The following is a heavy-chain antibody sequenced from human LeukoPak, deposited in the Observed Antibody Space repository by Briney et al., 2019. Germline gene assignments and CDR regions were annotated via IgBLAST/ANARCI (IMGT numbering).Heavy chain of an antibody. V-gene: IGHV3-11*04. Sequence: GGSLRLSCAASGFTFNDYYMSWIRQAPGKGLEWVSYISSSGSTIYYADSVKGRFTISRDNAKNSLYLQMNSLRAEDTAVYYCARERGEEDYYDSSGYYYGFEFDYWGQGTLVTVSS. J-gene: IGHJ4*02. CDR2: ISSSGSTI. CDR3: ARERGEEDYYDSSGYYYGFEFDY. CDR1: GFTFNDYY. D-gene: IGHD3-22*01.